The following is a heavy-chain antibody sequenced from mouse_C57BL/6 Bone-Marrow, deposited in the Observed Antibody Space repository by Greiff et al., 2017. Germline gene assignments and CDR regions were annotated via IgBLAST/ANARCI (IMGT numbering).Heavy chain of an antibody. J-gene: IGHJ4*01. CDR2: IYPGDGDT. CDR3: ARSYGRSYDYAMDY. D-gene: IGHD1-1*01. Sequence: QVQLQQSGPELVKPGASVKTSCKASGYAFSSSWMNWVKQRPGKGLEWIGRIYPGDGDTNYNGKFKGQATLTADKTSSTAYMQLSSLTSEASAVYYCARSYGRSYDYAMDYWGQGTSVTVSS. CDR1: GYAFSSSW. V-gene: IGHV1-82*01.